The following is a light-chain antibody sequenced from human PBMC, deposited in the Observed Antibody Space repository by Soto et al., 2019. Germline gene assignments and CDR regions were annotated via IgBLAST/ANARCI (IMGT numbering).Light chain of an antibody. CDR2: EVT. CDR1: NSDVGSYNL. J-gene: IGLJ1*01. V-gene: IGLV2-23*02. CDR3: FSYAGDSVYV. Sequence: QSVLTQPASVSGSPRQSSTISCTGTNSDVGSYNLVSWFQQHPGKAPKLVIYEVTKRPSGVSDRFSGSKSGNTASLTISGLQAEDEADYYCFSYAGDSVYVFGTGTKVTV.